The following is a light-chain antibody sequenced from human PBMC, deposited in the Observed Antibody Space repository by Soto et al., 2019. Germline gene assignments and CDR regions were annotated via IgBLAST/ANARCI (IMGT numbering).Light chain of an antibody. Sequence: EIVVTQSPATLSVSPGERATLACRASQSVSTFLAWYQHKPGQAPRLLIYASSNRATGIPDRFSGSASGTDFTLTINRLEPEDFAVYYCQLYGISPHFGQGTRLEI. J-gene: IGKJ5*01. CDR1: QSVSTF. V-gene: IGKV3-20*01. CDR3: QLYGISPH. CDR2: ASS.